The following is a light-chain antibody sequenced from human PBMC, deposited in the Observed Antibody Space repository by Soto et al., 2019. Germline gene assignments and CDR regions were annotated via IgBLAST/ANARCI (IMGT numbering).Light chain of an antibody. CDR3: QSYDMSLNNYV. V-gene: IGLV1-40*01. Sequence: QSALTQPPSVCGSTGQTVTISCTGSSSNIGAPYDVHWYQHLPGTAPKLLIYGGNNRPSGVPDRFSGSRSGTSASLDITGLQAEHAAAYFCQSYDMSLNNYVFGTGTKVTVL. CDR2: GGN. CDR1: SSNIGAPYD. J-gene: IGLJ1*01.